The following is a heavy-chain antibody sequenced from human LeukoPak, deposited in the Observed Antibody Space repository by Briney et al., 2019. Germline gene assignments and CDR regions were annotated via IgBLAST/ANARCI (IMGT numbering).Heavy chain of an antibody. V-gene: IGHV3-30*02. Sequence: GGSLRLSCVASEFTFSSYGMHWVRQAPGKGLEWMAFIRYDGSNKYYADSVKGRFTISRDNSKNTLYLQMNSLRAEDTAVYYCAKVWLRNVLLWFGEPTGGWGQGTLVTVSS. CDR2: IRYDGSNK. J-gene: IGHJ4*02. CDR1: EFTFSSYG. CDR3: AKVWLRNVLLWFGEPTGG. D-gene: IGHD3-10*01.